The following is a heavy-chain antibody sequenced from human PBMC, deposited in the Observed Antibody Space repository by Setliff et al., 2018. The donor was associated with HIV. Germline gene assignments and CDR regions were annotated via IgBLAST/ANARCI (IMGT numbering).Heavy chain of an antibody. Sequence: PGGSLRLSCAASGFTFDDYAMHWVRQAPGKGLEWVSGISWNSGSIGYADSVKGRFTISRDNAKNSLYLQMNSLRAEDTALYYCAKGLDPPGDSNAFDIWGQGTMVTVSS. J-gene: IGHJ3*02. CDR1: GFTFDDYA. CDR3: AKGLDPPGDSNAFDI. CDR2: ISWNSGSI. V-gene: IGHV3-9*01. D-gene: IGHD3-22*01.